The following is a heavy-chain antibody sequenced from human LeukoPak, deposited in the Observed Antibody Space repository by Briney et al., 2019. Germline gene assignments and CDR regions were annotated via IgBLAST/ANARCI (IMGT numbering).Heavy chain of an antibody. D-gene: IGHD3-9*01. Sequence: SETLSLTCTVSGGAVSSGSYYWSWIRQPPGKGLEWIGYIYYSGSTNYNPSLKSRVTISVDTSKNQFSLKLSSVTAADTAVYYCARVDILTGYYRGFDYWGQGILVTVSS. CDR3: ARVDILTGYYRGFDY. J-gene: IGHJ4*02. CDR1: GGAVSSGSYY. V-gene: IGHV4-61*01. CDR2: IYYSGST.